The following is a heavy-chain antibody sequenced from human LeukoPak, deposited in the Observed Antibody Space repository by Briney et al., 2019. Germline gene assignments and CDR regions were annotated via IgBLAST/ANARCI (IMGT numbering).Heavy chain of an antibody. CDR2: LDPEDDKT. Sequence: ASVKVSCKVSGYSLTDLSIHWVRQAPGKGLEWMGGLDPEDDKTIYAQKFKGRVTMTEDTSTDTAYMELSSLRSEDTAVYYCATAPRDNSGYYYYYFDYWGQRTLVTVSS. V-gene: IGHV1-24*01. J-gene: IGHJ4*02. CDR1: GYSLTDLS. CDR3: ATAPRDNSGYYYYYFDY. D-gene: IGHD3-22*01.